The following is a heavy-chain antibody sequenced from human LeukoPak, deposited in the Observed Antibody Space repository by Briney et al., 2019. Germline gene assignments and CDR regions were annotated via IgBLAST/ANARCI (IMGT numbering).Heavy chain of an antibody. CDR2: IRNRARGYTT. CDR1: GSTFSDHY. J-gene: IGHJ4*02. D-gene: IGHD3-22*01. Sequence: GGSLRLSCVASGSTFSDHYMDWVRQAPGKGLEWVARIRNRARGYTTDYAASAKGRLTISRDDSEGSLYLQMNSLQTEDTAVYYCATETKDSSAYYYFDYWGQGALVTVSS. CDR3: ATETKDSSAYYYFDY. V-gene: IGHV3-72*01.